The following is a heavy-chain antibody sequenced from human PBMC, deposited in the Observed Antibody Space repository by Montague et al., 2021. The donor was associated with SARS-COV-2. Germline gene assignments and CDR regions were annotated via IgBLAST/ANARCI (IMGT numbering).Heavy chain of an antibody. CDR2: IKYDGSEK. D-gene: IGHD3-3*01. V-gene: IGHV3-7*01. CDR3: ARERHMSGNQCFDI. CDR1: RFTFGNYW. J-gene: IGHJ3*02. Sequence: SLRLSCAASRFTFGNYWMTWVRQAPGKGLEWVAHIKYDGSEKYYVDSVKGRFTISRDNAKNSLYLQMNSLRAEDTAVYYCARERHMSGNQCFDIWGQGTMVTVSS.